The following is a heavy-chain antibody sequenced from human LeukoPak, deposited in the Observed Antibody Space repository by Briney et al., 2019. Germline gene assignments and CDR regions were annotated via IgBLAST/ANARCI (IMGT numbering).Heavy chain of an antibody. CDR2: IRQDGSVQ. J-gene: IGHJ4*02. CDR3: ARDAVAELRGFDY. CDR1: GFTFSSYW. D-gene: IGHD1-26*01. V-gene: IGHV3-7*01. Sequence: GGSLRLSCAASGFTFSSYWMSWVRQAPGKGLEWVANIRQDGSVQNYVDSVKGRFTISRDNPKNSVYLQMSSLRAEDTAVYYCARDAVAELRGFDYWGQGTLVTVSS.